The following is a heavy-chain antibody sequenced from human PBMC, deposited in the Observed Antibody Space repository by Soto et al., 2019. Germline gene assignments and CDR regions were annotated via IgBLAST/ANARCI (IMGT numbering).Heavy chain of an antibody. CDR1: GFNFNTYA. CDR2: ISGGGGSI. D-gene: IGHD3-10*02. CDR3: AKGRSSNYVSHAFDV. V-gene: IGHV3-23*01. Sequence: LRLSCAASGFNFNTYAMSWVRQPPGKGLEWVSGISGGGGSIHYVDSVKGRFTISRDNSKNTLYLQMNSLRGEDTAVYYCAKGRSSNYVSHAFDVWGHGTMVTVSS. J-gene: IGHJ3*01.